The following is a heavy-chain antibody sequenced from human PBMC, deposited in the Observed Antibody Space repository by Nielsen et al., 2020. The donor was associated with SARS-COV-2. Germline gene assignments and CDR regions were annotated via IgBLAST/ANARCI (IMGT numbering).Heavy chain of an antibody. CDR1: GGSFSGYY. J-gene: IGHJ3*02. CDR3: AREGIWKGSDAFDI. CDR2: INHSGST. V-gene: IGHV4-34*01. Sequence: SETLSLTCAVYGGSFSGYYWSWIRQPPGKGLEWIGEINHSGSTNYNPSLKSRVTISVDTSKNQFSLKLSSVTAADTAVYYCAREGIWKGSDAFDIWGQGTMVTVSS. D-gene: IGHD1-1*01.